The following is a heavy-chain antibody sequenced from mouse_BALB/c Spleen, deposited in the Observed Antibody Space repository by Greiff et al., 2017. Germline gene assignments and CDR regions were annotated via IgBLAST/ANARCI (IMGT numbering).Heavy chain of an antibody. CDR3: ARQGITASWFAY. D-gene: IGHD2-4*01. Sequence: EVQLQQSGAELVKPGASVKLSCTASGFNIKDTYMHWVKQRPEQGLEWIGRIDPANGNTKYDPKFQGKATITADTSSNTAYLQLSSLTSEDTAMYYCARQGITASWFAYWGQGTLVTVSA. CDR2: IDPANGNT. J-gene: IGHJ3*01. V-gene: IGHV14-3*02. CDR1: GFNIKDTY.